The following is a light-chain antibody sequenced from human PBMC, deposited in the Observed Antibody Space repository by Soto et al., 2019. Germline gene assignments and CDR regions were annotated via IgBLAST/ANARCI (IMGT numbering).Light chain of an antibody. CDR3: LQDNGNPLT. J-gene: IGKJ4*01. CDR1: QGVGND. V-gene: IGKV1-6*01. Sequence: AIQMTQSPSSLSASVGDRVTITCRASQGVGNDLGWYQQKPGKAPTLLLYHASTLHNEVSSRFSGGGSGTHFALHISILQGEYFASYYSLQDNGNPLTFGEGNKVAIK. CDR2: HAS.